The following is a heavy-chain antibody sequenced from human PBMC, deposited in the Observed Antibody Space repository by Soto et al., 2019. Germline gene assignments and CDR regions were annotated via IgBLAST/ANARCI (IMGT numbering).Heavy chain of an antibody. CDR2: INHSGST. J-gene: IGHJ6*02. D-gene: IGHD6-19*01. Sequence: SETLSLTCAVYGGSFSGYYWSWIRQPPGKGLEWIGEINHSGSTNYNPSLKSRVTISVDTSKNQFSLKLSSVTAADTAVYYCARGRRQWLVLGASRYYYGMDVWGQGTTVTVSS. V-gene: IGHV4-34*01. CDR1: GGSFSGYY. CDR3: ARGRRQWLVLGASRYYYGMDV.